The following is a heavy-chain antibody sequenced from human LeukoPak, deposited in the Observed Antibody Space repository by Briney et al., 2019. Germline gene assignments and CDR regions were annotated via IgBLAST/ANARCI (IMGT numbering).Heavy chain of an antibody. J-gene: IGHJ3*02. V-gene: IGHV3-21*01. Sequence: GGPLRLSCAASGYTFSDYSVNWVRQVPGKGLEWVSSISSSGTYIYYADSVKGRFTLYRDNAKNSLFLQMNSLRAEDTAVYYCVSENDPDYVWGTYRLDAFDIWGEGTMVIVSS. CDR3: VSENDPDYVWGTYRLDAFDI. D-gene: IGHD3-16*02. CDR1: GYTFSDYS. CDR2: ISSSGTYI.